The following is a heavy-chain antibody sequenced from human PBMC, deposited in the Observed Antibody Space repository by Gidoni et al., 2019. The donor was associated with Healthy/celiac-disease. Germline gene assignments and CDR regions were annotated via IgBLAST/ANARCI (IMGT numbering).Heavy chain of an antibody. D-gene: IGHD5-12*01. CDR1: GFPVSSNY. V-gene: IGHV3-66*01. CDR3: ASSLYSGYDYRPPYY. CDR2: IYSGGST. Sequence: EVQLVESGGCLVQPRRSMRLSCAASGFPVSSNYMRWVRQAPGKGLEGVSVIYSGGSTYYADSVKGRFTISRDNSKNTLYLQMNSLRAEDTAVYYCASSLYSGYDYRPPYYWGQGTLVTVSS. J-gene: IGHJ4*02.